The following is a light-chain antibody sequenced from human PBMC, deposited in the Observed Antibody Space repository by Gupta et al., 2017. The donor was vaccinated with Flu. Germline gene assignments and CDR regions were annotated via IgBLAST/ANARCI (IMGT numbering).Light chain of an antibody. CDR2: DVY. V-gene: IGLV2-11*01. CDR3: WSYAGSYTWI. Sequence: SALTQPPSLSGSPGHSVAISCTGTSTDASTYQYVSWYQQHPGRAPKLLIDDVYKRPSGVPDRFSGSKSGNTASLTISGLQTEDEADYYCWSYAGSYTWIFGGGTNLPVL. J-gene: IGLJ2*01. CDR1: STDASTYQY.